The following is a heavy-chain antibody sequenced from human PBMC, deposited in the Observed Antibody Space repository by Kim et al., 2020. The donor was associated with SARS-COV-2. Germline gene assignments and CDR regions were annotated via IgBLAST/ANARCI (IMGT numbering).Heavy chain of an antibody. CDR3: ARVVTYYYDSSGYSTAFDI. Sequence: GRFTISRDNSKNTLYLQMNSLRAEDTAVYYCARVVTYYYDSSGYSTAFDIWGQGTMVTVSS. D-gene: IGHD3-22*01. J-gene: IGHJ3*02. V-gene: IGHV3-30*07.